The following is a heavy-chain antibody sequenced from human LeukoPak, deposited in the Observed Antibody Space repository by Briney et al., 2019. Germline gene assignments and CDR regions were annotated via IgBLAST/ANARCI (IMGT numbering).Heavy chain of an antibody. Sequence: QPSETLSLTCTVSGGSISSYYWSWIRQPPGKGLEWIGYIYYSGSTNYNPSLKSRVTISVDTSKNQFSLKLGSVTAADTAVYYCARTPERAVAVYFDYWGQGTLVTVSS. V-gene: IGHV4-59*01. D-gene: IGHD6-19*01. J-gene: IGHJ4*02. CDR2: IYYSGST. CDR1: GGSISSYY. CDR3: ARTPERAVAVYFDY.